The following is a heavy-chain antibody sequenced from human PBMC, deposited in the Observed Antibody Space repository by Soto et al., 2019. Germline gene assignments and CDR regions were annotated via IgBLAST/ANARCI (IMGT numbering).Heavy chain of an antibody. V-gene: IGHV4-59*01. Sequence: SETLSLTCTVSGGSISSYYWSWIRQPPGKGLEWIGYIYYSGSTNYNPSLKSRVTISVDTSKNQFSLKLSSVTAADTAVYYCARGEQEGYSSSWPIDYWGQGTLVTVSS. D-gene: IGHD6-13*01. CDR2: IYYSGST. CDR1: GGSISSYY. J-gene: IGHJ4*02. CDR3: ARGEQEGYSSSWPIDY.